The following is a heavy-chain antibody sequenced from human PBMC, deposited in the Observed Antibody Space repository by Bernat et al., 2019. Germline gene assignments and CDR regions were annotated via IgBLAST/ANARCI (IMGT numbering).Heavy chain of an antibody. D-gene: IGHD3-9*01. Sequence: QLQLQESGPGLVKPSETLSLTCTVSGASLSSSTSYYWSWIRQPPGKGLEWIGYIYYSGSTNYNPSLKSRVTISVDTSKNQFSLKLSSVAAADTAVYYCARGSLLRYFDFPQLFLDPWGQGTLVTVSS. V-gene: IGHV4-61*01. CDR3: ARGSLLRYFDFPQLFLDP. CDR1: GASLSSSTSYY. CDR2: IYYSGST. J-gene: IGHJ5*02.